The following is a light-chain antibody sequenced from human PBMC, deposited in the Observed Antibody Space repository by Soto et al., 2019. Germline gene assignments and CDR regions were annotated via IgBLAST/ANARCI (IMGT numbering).Light chain of an antibody. CDR1: QSVSSY. Sequence: EIGLTQSPATLPLSRGERATLSCRASQSVSSYLAWYPQNPGQAPRLLIYDASNRATGTPARFSGGGSGTAFMPPLGGLEPEDFAVYSCQQSRNWPITSGKGHDWRLN. CDR2: DAS. CDR3: QQSRNWPIT. V-gene: IGKV3-11*01. J-gene: IGKJ5*01.